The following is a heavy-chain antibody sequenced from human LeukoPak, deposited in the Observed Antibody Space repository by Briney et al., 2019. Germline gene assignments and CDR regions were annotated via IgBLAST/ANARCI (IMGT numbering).Heavy chain of an antibody. J-gene: IGHJ4*02. CDR1: GFTFSSYA. Sequence: GGSLRLSCAASGFTFSSYAMHWVRQAPGKGLEWVAVISYDGSNKYYADSVKGRFTISRDNSKNTLYLQMNSLRAEDTAVYYCARTWEEYYFDYWGQGTLVTASS. V-gene: IGHV3-30*04. CDR3: ARTWEEYYFDY. D-gene: IGHD1-26*01. CDR2: ISYDGSNK.